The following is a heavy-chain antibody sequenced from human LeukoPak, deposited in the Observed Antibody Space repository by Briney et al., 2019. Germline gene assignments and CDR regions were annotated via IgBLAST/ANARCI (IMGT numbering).Heavy chain of an antibody. V-gene: IGHV3-23*01. CDR2: ISGSGGDT. CDR3: LWFGELLHTTLDY. Sequence: PGGSLRLSCAASGFTFSNYAMSWVRQAPGKGLEWVSHISGSGGDTYYADSVKGRFTISRDNSKNTLYLQMNSLRADDTAVYYCLWFGELLHTTLDYWGQGTLVTVSS. J-gene: IGHJ4*02. D-gene: IGHD3-10*01. CDR1: GFTFSNYA.